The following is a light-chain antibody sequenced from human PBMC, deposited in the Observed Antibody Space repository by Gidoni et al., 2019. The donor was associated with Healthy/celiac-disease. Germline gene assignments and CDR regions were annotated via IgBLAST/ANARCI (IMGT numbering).Light chain of an antibody. CDR2: AAS. CDR3: QQSYSTPYT. V-gene: IGKV1-39*01. CDR1: QSISSY. J-gene: IGKJ2*01. Sequence: DIQMTPSPSSLSASVGDRVTITCRASQSISSYLNWYQQKPGKAPKLLIYAASSLQSGVPTRISGSGSRTDFTLTISSLQPEDVATYYCQQSYSTPYTFGQGTKLEIK.